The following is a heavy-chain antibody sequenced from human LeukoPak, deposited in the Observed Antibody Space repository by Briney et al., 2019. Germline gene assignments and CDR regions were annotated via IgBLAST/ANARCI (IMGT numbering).Heavy chain of an antibody. J-gene: IGHJ5*01. V-gene: IGHV1-18*01. CDR3: PSGHLRDWFDA. CDR2: ISAYNGNT. CDR1: GYTFTSYG. Sequence: ASVKVSCKASGYTFTSYGISWVRQAPPQGLEWMGWISAYNGNTNYAHKPQGRVTMTTDTSTSTAYLELRSLRSDDTTVYYCPSGHLRDWFDAWGEGSPVTVSA.